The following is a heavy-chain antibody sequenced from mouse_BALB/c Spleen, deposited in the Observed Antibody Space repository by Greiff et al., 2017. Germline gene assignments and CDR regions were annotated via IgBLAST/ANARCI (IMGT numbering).Heavy chain of an antibody. J-gene: IGHJ4*01. CDR2: ILPGSGST. V-gene: IGHV1-9*01. Sequence: VQLVESGAELMKPGASVKISCKATGYTFSSYWIEWVKQRPGHGLEWIGEILPGSGSTNYNEKFKGKATFTADTSSNTAYMQLSSLTSEDSAVYYCARWRYYGSSYAMDYWGQGTSVTVSS. CDR1: GYTFSSYW. CDR3: ARWRYYGSSYAMDY. D-gene: IGHD1-1*01.